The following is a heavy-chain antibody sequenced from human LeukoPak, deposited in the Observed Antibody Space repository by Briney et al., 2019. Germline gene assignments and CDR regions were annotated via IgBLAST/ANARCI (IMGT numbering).Heavy chain of an antibody. D-gene: IGHD4-17*01. V-gene: IGHV1-8*01. CDR1: GYTFTSYD. CDR2: MNPNSGNT. Sequence: ASVKVSCKASGYTFTSYDINWVRQATRQGLEWMGWMNPNSGNTGYAQKFQGRVTMTRNTSISTAYMELSSLRSEDTAVYYCARYATVTRTFDYWGQGTLVTVSS. CDR3: ARYATVTRTFDY. J-gene: IGHJ4*02.